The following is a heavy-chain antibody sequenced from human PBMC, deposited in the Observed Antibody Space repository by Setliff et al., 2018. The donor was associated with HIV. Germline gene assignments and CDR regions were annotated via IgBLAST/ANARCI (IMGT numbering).Heavy chain of an antibody. D-gene: IGHD3-16*01. J-gene: IGHJ6*03. Sequence: SETLSLTCTVSGGSISSYYWSWIRQPPGKGLEWIGYIYYSGSTNYNPSLKSRVTISVDTSKNQFSLKLSSVTAADTAVYSCARHAPYPPWAYYYYYMDVWGKGTKVTVSS. CDR2: IYYSGST. V-gene: IGHV4-59*08. CDR3: ARHAPYPPWAYYYYYMDV. CDR1: GGSISSYY.